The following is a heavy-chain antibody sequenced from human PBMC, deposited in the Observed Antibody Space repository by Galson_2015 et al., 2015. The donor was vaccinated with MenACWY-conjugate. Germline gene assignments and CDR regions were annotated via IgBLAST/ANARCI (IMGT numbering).Heavy chain of an antibody. V-gene: IGHV3-20*04. CDR2: INWNGGST. Sequence: SLRLSCAASGFTFDDYGMSWVRQAPGKGLEWVSGINWNGGSTGYADSVKGRFTISRDNVKNSLYLQMNSLRAEDTALYYCARVGAAAEFDPWGQGTLVTVSS. CDR3: ARVGAAAEFDP. D-gene: IGHD6-13*01. J-gene: IGHJ5*02. CDR1: GFTFDDYG.